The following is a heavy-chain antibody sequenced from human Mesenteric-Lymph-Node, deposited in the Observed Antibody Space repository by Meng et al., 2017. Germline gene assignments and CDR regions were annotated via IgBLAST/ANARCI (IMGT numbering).Heavy chain of an antibody. D-gene: IGHD4-17*01. Sequence: QVQLQESGPGLVEPSQTLSLTCTVSGDSITSGDYSWNWIRQPPGKGLEWIGYIYYSGSTYYNPSLRSRITISVDTSKNQFSLRLRSVTAADTAVYYCARGPTTYFDYWGQGTLVTVSS. CDR2: IYYSGST. V-gene: IGHV4-30-4*01. CDR3: ARGPTTYFDY. J-gene: IGHJ4*02. CDR1: GDSITSGDYS.